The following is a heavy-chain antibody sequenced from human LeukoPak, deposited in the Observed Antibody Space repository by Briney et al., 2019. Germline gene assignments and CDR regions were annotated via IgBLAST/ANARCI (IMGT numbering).Heavy chain of an antibody. Sequence: PGGSLRLSCAASGSTFSSSWMHWVRRAPGKGLVWVSRINSDGSSTTYADSVKGRFTISRDNSKNTLYLQVNSLRAEDTAVYYCAKGGKWDVTPFDYWGQGTLVTVSS. D-gene: IGHD1-26*01. CDR1: GSTFSSSW. CDR3: AKGGKWDVTPFDY. V-gene: IGHV3-74*01. J-gene: IGHJ4*02. CDR2: INSDGSST.